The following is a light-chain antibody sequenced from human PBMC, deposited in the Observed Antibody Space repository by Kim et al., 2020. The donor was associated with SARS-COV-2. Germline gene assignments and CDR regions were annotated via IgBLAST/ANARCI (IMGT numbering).Light chain of an antibody. V-gene: IGKV3-11*01. CDR1: ETVNRY. J-gene: IGKJ4*01. CDR2: DAS. CDR3: QQRSNWPLT. Sequence: EIVLTQSPATLSLSPGERATLSCRTSETVNRYLAWYQQKPGQAPRLLIYDASNRATGIPVRFSGSGSGTDFTLTINSLEPEDLAVYYCQQRSNWPLTFGAGTKVDIK.